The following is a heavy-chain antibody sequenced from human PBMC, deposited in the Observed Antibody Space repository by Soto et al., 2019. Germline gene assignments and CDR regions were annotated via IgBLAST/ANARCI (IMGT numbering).Heavy chain of an antibody. J-gene: IGHJ6*02. D-gene: IGHD3-9*01. V-gene: IGHV1-69*01. CDR2: IIPIFGTA. CDR3: ARGYFAGPITGVPPYQYYYDGMDV. Sequence: QVQLVQSGAEVKKPGSSVKVSCKASGGTFSSYAISWVRQAPGQGLEWMGGIIPIFGTANYAQKFQGRVTITADESTSTAYMELSSLRSEDTAVYCCARGYFAGPITGVPPYQYYYDGMDVWGQGTTVTVSS. CDR1: GGTFSSYA.